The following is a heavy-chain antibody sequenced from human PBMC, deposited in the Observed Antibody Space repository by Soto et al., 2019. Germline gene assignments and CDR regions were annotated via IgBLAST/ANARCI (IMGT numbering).Heavy chain of an antibody. CDR1: GFTFSSYW. CDR2: IKQDGSEK. Sequence: GGSLRLSCAASGFTFSSYWMYWVRQAPGKGLEWVTNIKQDGSEKYYVDSVKGRFTISRDNAESSLYLQMNSLRAEDTAVYYCARIVRPRGAFDIWGQGTMVTVSS. CDR3: ARIVRPRGAFDI. J-gene: IGHJ3*02. D-gene: IGHD3-10*01. V-gene: IGHV3-7*01.